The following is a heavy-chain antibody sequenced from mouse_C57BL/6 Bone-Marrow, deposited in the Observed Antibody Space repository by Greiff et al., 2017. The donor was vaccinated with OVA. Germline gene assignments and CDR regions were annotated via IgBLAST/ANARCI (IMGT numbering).Heavy chain of an antibody. J-gene: IGHJ2*01. Sequence: QVQLKQSGAELARPGASVKLSCKASGYTFTSYGISWVKQRTGQGLEWIGEIYPRSGNTYYNEKFKGKATLTADKSSSTAYMELRSLTSEDSAVYFCARGGLPRSFDYWGQGTTLTVSS. CDR1: GYTFTSYG. D-gene: IGHD2-2*01. CDR2: IYPRSGNT. V-gene: IGHV1-81*01. CDR3: ARGGLPRSFDY.